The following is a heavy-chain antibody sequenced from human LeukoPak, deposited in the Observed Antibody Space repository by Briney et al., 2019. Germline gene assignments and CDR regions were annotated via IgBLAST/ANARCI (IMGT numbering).Heavy chain of an antibody. V-gene: IGHV1-8*01. CDR3: ARGNYYDSSGPYYYYGMDV. CDR1: GYTFTSYD. D-gene: IGHD3-22*01. Sequence: VASVKVSCKASGYTFTSYDINWVRQATGQGLEWMGWMNPNSGNTGYAQKFQGRVTMTRNTSISTAYMELSSLRSEDTAVYYCARGNYYDSSGPYYYYGMDVWGQGTTVTVSS. J-gene: IGHJ6*02. CDR2: MNPNSGNT.